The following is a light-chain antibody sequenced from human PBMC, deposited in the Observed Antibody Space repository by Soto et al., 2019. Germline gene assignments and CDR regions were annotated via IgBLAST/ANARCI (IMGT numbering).Light chain of an antibody. CDR2: RTS. CDR1: QSIGAA. J-gene: IGKJ2*01. CDR3: QQYHIFLT. V-gene: IGKV1-5*03. Sequence: DIQMTQSPSTLSASVGDRGTITCLASQSIGAALAWYQQKPGRAPDLLIYRTSTLESGVPSRFSGSGSGTEFTLAISSLQPDDFATYYCQQYHIFLTFGQGTKVDIK.